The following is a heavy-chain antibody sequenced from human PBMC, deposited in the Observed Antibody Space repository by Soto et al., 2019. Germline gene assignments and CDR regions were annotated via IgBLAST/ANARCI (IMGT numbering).Heavy chain of an antibody. CDR1: GYTFTSYY. V-gene: IGHV1-46*01. CDR3: ARSPVRGVIRLDY. Sequence: VQLLQSGAEVKKPGSSVKVSCKAAGYTFTSYYMHWVRQAPGQGLAWMGIINPSGGSTSYAQKFQGRVTLTRDTSTSTVYMELSSLRSEDTAVYYCARSPVRGVIRLDYWGQGTLVTVSS. J-gene: IGHJ4*02. D-gene: IGHD3-10*01. CDR2: INPSGGST.